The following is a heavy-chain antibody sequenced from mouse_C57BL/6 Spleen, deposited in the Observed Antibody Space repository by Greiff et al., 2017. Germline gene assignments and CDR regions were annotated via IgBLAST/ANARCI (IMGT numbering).Heavy chain of an antibody. CDR2: IDPSDSET. Sequence: VQLQQPGAELVRPGSSVKLSCKASGYTFTSYWMHWVKQRPIQGLEWIGNIDPSDSETNYNQKFKDKATLTVDKSSSTAYMQLSSLTSEDSAVYYCARDGPGGEDYWGQGTTLTVSS. V-gene: IGHV1-52*01. CDR1: GYTFTSYW. J-gene: IGHJ2*01. D-gene: IGHD2-3*01. CDR3: ARDGPGGEDY.